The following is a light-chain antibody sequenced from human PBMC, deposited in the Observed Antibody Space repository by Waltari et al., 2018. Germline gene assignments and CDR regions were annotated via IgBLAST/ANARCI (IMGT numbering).Light chain of an antibody. J-gene: IGLJ2*01. CDR1: LLAKKY. CDR3: YSATDNIVL. V-gene: IGLV3-27*01. Sequence: SYDLTQPSSVSVSPGQTARITCSGDLLAKKYTRWFQQKPGQAPVLLIDKDTVRPSGIPERFSGYSSGTTVTLTIYGAQAEDEADYYCYSATDNIVLFGGGTKLTVL. CDR2: KDT.